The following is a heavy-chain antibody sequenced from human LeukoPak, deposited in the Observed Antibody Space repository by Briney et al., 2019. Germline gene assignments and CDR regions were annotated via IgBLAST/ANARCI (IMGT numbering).Heavy chain of an antibody. CDR2: INHSGST. V-gene: IGHV4-34*01. Sequence: SETLSLTCAVYGGSFSGYYWSWIRQPPGKGLEWIGEINHSGSTNYNPSLKSRVTISVDTSKNQFSLKLSSVTAADTAVYYCARGRLFIGSLRIYGMDAWGKGTTVTVSS. CDR3: ARGRLFIGSLRIYGMDA. CDR1: GGSFSGYY. D-gene: IGHD2-21*01. J-gene: IGHJ6*04.